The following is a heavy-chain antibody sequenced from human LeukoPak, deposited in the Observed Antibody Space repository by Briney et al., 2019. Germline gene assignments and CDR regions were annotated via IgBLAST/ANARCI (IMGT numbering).Heavy chain of an antibody. Sequence: GGSLRLSCAASGFTFSSYGMHWVRQAPGQGLEWVAVIWYDGSNKYYADSVKGRFTISRDNSKNTLYLQMNSLRAEDTAVYYCARDGQDCSSTSCTRTTYFDYWGQGTLVTVSS. CDR3: ARDGQDCSSTSCTRTTYFDY. CDR2: IWYDGSNK. V-gene: IGHV3-33*01. CDR1: GFTFSSYG. J-gene: IGHJ4*02. D-gene: IGHD2-2*01.